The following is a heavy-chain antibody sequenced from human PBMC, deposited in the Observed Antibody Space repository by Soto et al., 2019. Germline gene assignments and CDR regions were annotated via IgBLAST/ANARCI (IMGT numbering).Heavy chain of an antibody. Sequence: QVQLVQSGAEVKKPGASVKVSCKASGYTFTSYGISWVRQAPGQGLAWMGWISAYNGNTNYAQKLQGRVTMTTDTATSTADMELRSLGSDDTAVYYGAGESRPADYWGQGTLVTVSS. CDR2: ISAYNGNT. V-gene: IGHV1-18*01. CDR3: AGESRPADY. CDR1: GYTFTSYG. J-gene: IGHJ4*02.